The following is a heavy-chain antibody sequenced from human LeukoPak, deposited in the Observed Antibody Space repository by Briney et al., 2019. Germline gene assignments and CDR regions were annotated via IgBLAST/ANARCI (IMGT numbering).Heavy chain of an antibody. V-gene: IGHV4-4*07. Sequence: SETLSLTCTVSGGSISSYYWSWIRQPAGKGLEWIGRIYTSGSTNYNPSLKSRVTMSVDTSKNQFSLKLSSVTAADTAVYYSARSDDYGDYVQTFDYWGQGTLVTVSS. CDR1: GGSISSYY. J-gene: IGHJ4*02. D-gene: IGHD4-17*01. CDR3: ARSDDYGDYVQTFDY. CDR2: IYTSGST.